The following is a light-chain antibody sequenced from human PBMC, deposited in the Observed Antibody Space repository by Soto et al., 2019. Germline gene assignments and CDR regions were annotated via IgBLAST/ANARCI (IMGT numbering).Light chain of an antibody. Sequence: GERATLSCRASQSVSSNLAWYQQKPGQAPRRLIYGASTRATGIPARFSGSGSGTEFTLTISSLQSEDFAVYHCQQYNTSPPETFGPGTKVDIK. CDR1: QSVSSN. V-gene: IGKV3-15*01. CDR3: QQYNTSPPET. J-gene: IGKJ1*01. CDR2: GAS.